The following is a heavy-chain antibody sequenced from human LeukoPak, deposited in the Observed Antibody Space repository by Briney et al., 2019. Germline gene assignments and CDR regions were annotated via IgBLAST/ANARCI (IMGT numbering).Heavy chain of an antibody. CDR3: AKGLPIVVVAATPRVFDY. CDR2: ISYDGSNK. CDR1: GFTFSSYG. J-gene: IGHJ4*02. Sequence: GGSLRLSCAASGFTFSSYGMHWVRQAPGKGLEWVAVISYDGSNKYYADSVKGRFTISRDNSKNTLYLQMNSLRAEDTAVYYCAKGLPIVVVAATPRVFDYWGQGTLVTVSS. D-gene: IGHD2-15*01. V-gene: IGHV3-30*18.